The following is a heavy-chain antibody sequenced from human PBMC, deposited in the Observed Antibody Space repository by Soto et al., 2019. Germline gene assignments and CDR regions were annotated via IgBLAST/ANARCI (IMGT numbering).Heavy chain of an antibody. Sequence: GGSLRLSCAASGFTFSSYGMHWVRQAPGKGLEWVAVISYDGSNKYYADSVKGRFTISRDNSKNTLYLQMNSLRAEDTAVYYCAKDTGPLEQLVGYWGQGTLVTVSS. CDR1: GFTFSSYG. D-gene: IGHD6-6*01. CDR2: ISYDGSNK. V-gene: IGHV3-30*18. J-gene: IGHJ4*02. CDR3: AKDTGPLEQLVGY.